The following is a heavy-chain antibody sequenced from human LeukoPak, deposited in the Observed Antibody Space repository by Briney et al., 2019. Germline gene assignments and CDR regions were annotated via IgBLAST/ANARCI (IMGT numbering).Heavy chain of an antibody. CDR1: GGSFSGYY. CDR3: AREGGLIAVANYFDY. CDR2: INHSGST. D-gene: IGHD6-19*01. Sequence: SETLSLTCAVYGGSFSGYYWSWIRQPPGKGLEWMGEINHSGSTNYNPSLKSRVTISVDASKNQFSLKLSSVTAADTAVYYCAREGGLIAVANYFDYWGQGTLVTVSS. V-gene: IGHV4-34*01. J-gene: IGHJ4*02.